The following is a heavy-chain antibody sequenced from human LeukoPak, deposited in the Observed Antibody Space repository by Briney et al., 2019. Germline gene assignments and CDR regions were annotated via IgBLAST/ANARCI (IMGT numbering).Heavy chain of an antibody. Sequence: GGSLRLSCAASGFTFSDHWMSWVRQAPGKGLEWVASIKFDESEKHYMDSVKGRFTISRDSAKSSLYLQMNSLRAEDTAVYFCARVTTNGYFEYWGQGSLVTVSP. D-gene: IGHD1-1*01. V-gene: IGHV3-7*04. CDR3: ARVTTNGYFEY. J-gene: IGHJ4*02. CDR1: GFTFSDHW. CDR2: IKFDESEK.